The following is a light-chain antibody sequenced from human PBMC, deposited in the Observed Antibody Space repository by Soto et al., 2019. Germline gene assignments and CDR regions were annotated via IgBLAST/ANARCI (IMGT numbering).Light chain of an antibody. V-gene: IGKV3D-15*01. CDR3: QQYNNWQRT. J-gene: IGKJ1*01. Sequence: EIVMTQSPATLSVSPGERATLSCRASQSVSSNLAWYQQKPGQAPRLLIYGASTRATGIPARFSGSGSGTEFTLTISSLQSEAFAVYYCQQYNNWQRTFGQGTKVEI. CDR1: QSVSSN. CDR2: GAS.